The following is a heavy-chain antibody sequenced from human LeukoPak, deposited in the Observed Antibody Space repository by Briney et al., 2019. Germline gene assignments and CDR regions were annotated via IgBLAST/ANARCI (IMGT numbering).Heavy chain of an antibody. CDR2: IYYSGST. CDR1: GGSISSYY. Sequence: SKTLSLTCTVSGGSISSYYWSWIRQPPGKGLEWIGYIYYSGSTNYNPSLKSRVTISVDTSKNQFSLKLSSVTAADTAVYYCARPDSSGYYLQFDYWGQGTLVTVSS. V-gene: IGHV4-59*08. CDR3: ARPDSSGYYLQFDY. J-gene: IGHJ4*02. D-gene: IGHD3-22*01.